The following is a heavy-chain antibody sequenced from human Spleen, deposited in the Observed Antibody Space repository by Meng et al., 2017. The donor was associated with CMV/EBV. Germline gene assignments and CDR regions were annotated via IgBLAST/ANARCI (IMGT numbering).Heavy chain of an antibody. CDR1: GGIFSSYT. V-gene: IGHV1-2*02. D-gene: IGHD7-27*01. J-gene: IGHJ4*02. CDR3: ARDNNWGPDY. Sequence: ASVKVSCKASGGIFSSYTITWVRQAPGQGLEWMGWIHPHRGDTNYAQQFQGRVTLTRDTSINTGYMELTRLTSDDTAVYYCARDNNWGPDYWGQGTLVTVSS. CDR2: IHPHRGDT.